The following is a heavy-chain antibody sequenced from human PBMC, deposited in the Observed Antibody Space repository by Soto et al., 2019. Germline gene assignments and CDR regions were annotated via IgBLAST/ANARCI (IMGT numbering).Heavy chain of an antibody. CDR2: ISGSGGST. V-gene: IGHV3-23*01. CDR3: AKAVHCTSGVCTPQYSYFYGMDV. Sequence: PGGSLRLSCAASGFTFSSYAMSWVRQAPGKGLEWVSAISGSGGSTYYADSVKGRFTISRDNSKNTLYLQMNSLRAEDTAVYYCAKAVHCTSGVCTPQYSYFYGMDVWGQGTTVTVS. D-gene: IGHD2-8*01. CDR1: GFTFSSYA. J-gene: IGHJ6*02.